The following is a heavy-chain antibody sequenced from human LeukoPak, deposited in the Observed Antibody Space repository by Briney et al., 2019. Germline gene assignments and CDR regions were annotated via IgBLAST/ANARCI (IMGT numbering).Heavy chain of an antibody. J-gene: IGHJ4*02. V-gene: IGHV3-21*01. CDR1: GFTFSSYS. D-gene: IGHD1-14*01. CDR3: ARDFRNLGYVDY. CDR2: ISSSSSYI. Sequence: PGGSLRLSCAASGFTFSSYSMNWVRQAPGKGLEWVSSISSSSSYIYYADSVKGRFTISRDNVKNSLYLQMNSLRAEDTAVYYCARDFRNLGYVDYWGQGTLVTVSS.